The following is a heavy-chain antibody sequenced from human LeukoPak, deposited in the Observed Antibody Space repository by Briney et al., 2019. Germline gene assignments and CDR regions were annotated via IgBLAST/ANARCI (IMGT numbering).Heavy chain of an antibody. Sequence: PGGSLRLSCAASGFTFSILDMSWVRQAPGKGLEWVSAISGNGGRTYYADSVKGRFTISRDNSKNTLYLQMNSLRAEDTAVYYCARDLESITMVRGVINWGQGTLVTVSS. D-gene: IGHD3-10*01. J-gene: IGHJ4*02. CDR3: ARDLESITMVRGVIN. CDR2: ISGNGGRT. CDR1: GFTFSILD. V-gene: IGHV3-23*01.